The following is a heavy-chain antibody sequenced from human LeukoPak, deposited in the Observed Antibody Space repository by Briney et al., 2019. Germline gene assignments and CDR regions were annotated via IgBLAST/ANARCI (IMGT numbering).Heavy chain of an antibody. CDR3: ARGSTVTTLLGAFDI. J-gene: IGHJ3*02. CDR1: GFTFSSYG. V-gene: IGHV3-30*03. CDR2: ISYDGNNK. Sequence: PGRSLRLSCAASGFTFSSYGMHWVRQAPGKGLEWVAVISYDGNNKYYADSVKGRFTISRDNSKNTLYLQMNSLRAEDTAVYYCARGSTVTTLLGAFDIWGQGTMVTVSS. D-gene: IGHD4-17*01.